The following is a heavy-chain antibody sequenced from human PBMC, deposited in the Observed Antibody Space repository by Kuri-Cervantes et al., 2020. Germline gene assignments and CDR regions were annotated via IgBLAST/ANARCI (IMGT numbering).Heavy chain of an antibody. V-gene: IGHV3-7*01. CDR3: ARGVFSDSSSFDY. D-gene: IGHD3-22*01. Sequence: GGSLRLSYAASGFTFDDYGMSWVRQAPGKGLEWVASINHDGSEQYYLDSVKGRFTFSRDNAKNSLFLQMNSLRPEGTSIYYCARGVFSDSSSFDYWGRGTLVTVSS. CDR1: GFTFDDYG. J-gene: IGHJ4*02. CDR2: INHDGSEQ.